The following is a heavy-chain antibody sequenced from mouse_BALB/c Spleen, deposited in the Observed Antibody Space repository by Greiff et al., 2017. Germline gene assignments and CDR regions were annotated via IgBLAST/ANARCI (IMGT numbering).Heavy chain of an antibody. D-gene: IGHD2-1*01. V-gene: IGHV14-4*02. CDR2: IDPENGDT. CDR1: GFNIKDYY. Sequence: VQLKQSGAELVRSGASVKLSCTASGFNIKDYYMHWVKQRPEQGLEWIGWIDPENGDTEYAPKFQGKATMTADTSSNTAYLQLSSLTSEDTAVYYCARRSDGNYGAMDYWGQGTSVTVSS. J-gene: IGHJ4*01. CDR3: ARRSDGNYGAMDY.